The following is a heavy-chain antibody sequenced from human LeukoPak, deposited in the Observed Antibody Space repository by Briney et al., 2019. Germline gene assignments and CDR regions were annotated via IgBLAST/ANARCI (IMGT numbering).Heavy chain of an antibody. CDR1: GFTFSSYA. Sequence: GGSLRLSCAASGFTFSSYAMSWVRQAPGKGLEWVSAISGSGGSTYYADSVKGRFTISRDNSKNTLYLQMNSLRAEDTAVYYCARGTYGRLESGYFDYWGQGTLVTVSS. CDR3: ARGTYGRLESGYFDY. CDR2: ISGSGGST. J-gene: IGHJ4*02. V-gene: IGHV3-23*01. D-gene: IGHD1-1*01.